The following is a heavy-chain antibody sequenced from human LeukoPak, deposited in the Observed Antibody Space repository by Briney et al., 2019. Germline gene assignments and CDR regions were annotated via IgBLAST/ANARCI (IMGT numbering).Heavy chain of an antibody. Sequence: ASVKVSCTASGSIFTGYHIHWVRQAPGQPLGGMGRINTYSGDTNFAQKFQGRVAMTSDTSTTTAYMDLISLTPDDTAVYFCERDQRSLTRSWYTGYWGQGTQVTVSS. CDR2: INTYSGDT. CDR3: ERDQRSLTRSWYTGY. J-gene: IGHJ4*02. CDR1: GSIFTGYH. D-gene: IGHD6-13*01. V-gene: IGHV1-2*06.